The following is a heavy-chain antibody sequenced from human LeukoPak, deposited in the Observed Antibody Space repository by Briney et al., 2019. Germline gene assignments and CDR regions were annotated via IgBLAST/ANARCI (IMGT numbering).Heavy chain of an antibody. D-gene: IGHD6-19*01. CDR3: ARGPYSSGIDY. J-gene: IGHJ4*02. CDR1: GGSISSYY. Sequence: SETLPLTCTVSGGSISSYYWSWIRQPPGKGLEWIGYIYYSGSTNYNPSLKSRVTISVDTSKNQFSLKLSSVTAADTAVYYCARGPYSSGIDYWGQGTLVTVSS. CDR2: IYYSGST. V-gene: IGHV4-59*12.